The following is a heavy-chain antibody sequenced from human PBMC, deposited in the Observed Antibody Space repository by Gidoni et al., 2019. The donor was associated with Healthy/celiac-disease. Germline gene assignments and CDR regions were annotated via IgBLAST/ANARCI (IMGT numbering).Heavy chain of an antibody. D-gene: IGHD6-13*01. CDR3: ARQPRWYSSSCCGDFDI. J-gene: IGHJ3*02. V-gene: IGHV4-39*01. CDR1: GGSSSSSSYY. CDR2: IYYSGST. Sequence: LQLQESGPGLVKPSETRSPNCTACGGSSSSSSYYWGWIRQPPGKGLEWIGSIYYSGSTYYTPSLKSRVTISVDTSKNQFSLKLSSETAADTAGYYCARQPRWYSSSCCGDFDIWGQGTMVTVSS.